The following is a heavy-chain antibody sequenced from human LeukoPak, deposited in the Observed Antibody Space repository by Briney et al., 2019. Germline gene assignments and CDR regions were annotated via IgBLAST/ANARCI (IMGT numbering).Heavy chain of an antibody. Sequence: SETLSLTCTVSGGSISSSSYYWGWIRQPPGKGLEWIGSIYYSGSTYYNPSLKSRVTISVVTSKNQFSLKLSSVTAADTAVYYCARHGNNCSGGSCYPYYFDYWGQGTLVTVSS. CDR3: ARHGNNCSGGSCYPYYFDY. V-gene: IGHV4-39*01. D-gene: IGHD2-15*01. CDR1: GGSISSSSYY. CDR2: IYYSGST. J-gene: IGHJ4*02.